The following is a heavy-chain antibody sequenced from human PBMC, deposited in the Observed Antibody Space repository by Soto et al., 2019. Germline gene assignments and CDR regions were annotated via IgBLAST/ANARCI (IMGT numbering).Heavy chain of an antibody. CDR2: IYSGGST. D-gene: IGHD3-9*01. CDR3: ARVSPSVLRYFYWPTDYYFDY. CDR1: GFTVSSNY. J-gene: IGHJ4*02. V-gene: IGHV3-53*04. Sequence: EVQLVESGGGLVQPGGSLRLSCAASGFTVSSNYMSWVRQAPGKGLEWVSVIYSGGSTYYADSVKGRFTISRHNSKNTLYLQMNSLRAEDTAVYYCARVSPSVLRYFYWPTDYYFDYWGQGTLVTVSS.